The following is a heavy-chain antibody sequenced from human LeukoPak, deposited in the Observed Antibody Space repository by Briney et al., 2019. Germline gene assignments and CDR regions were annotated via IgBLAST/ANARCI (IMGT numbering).Heavy chain of an antibody. V-gene: IGHV4-34*01. D-gene: IGHD3/OR15-3a*01. CDR1: GGSFSGYY. CDR2: INHSGGT. J-gene: IGHJ6*03. CDR3: ASVIFKAMDV. Sequence: SETLSLTCAVYGGSFSGYYWSWIRQPPGKGLEWIGEINHSGGTNYNPSLKSRVTISVDTSKNQFSLKLSSVTAADTAVHYCASVIFKAMDVWGKGTTVTVSS.